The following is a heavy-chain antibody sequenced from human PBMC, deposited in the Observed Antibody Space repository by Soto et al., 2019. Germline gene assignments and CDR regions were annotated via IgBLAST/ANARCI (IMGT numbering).Heavy chain of an antibody. Sequence: GGSLRLSCAASGFTFSSYAMSWVRQAPGKGLEWVSAITGSGGSTHYADSVKGRFTISRDNSKNTLYLQMNSLRAEDTAVYYCAKDNGPAYYYYMDVWGKGTTVTVSS. CDR2: ITGSGGST. CDR3: AKDNGPAYYYYMDV. CDR1: GFTFSSYA. V-gene: IGHV3-23*01. J-gene: IGHJ6*03. D-gene: IGHD2-2*01.